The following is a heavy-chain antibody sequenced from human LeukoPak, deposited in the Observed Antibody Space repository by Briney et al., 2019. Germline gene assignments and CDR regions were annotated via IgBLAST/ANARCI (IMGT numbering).Heavy chain of an antibody. CDR2: ISYDESNK. Sequence: GGSLRLSCAASGFTFSSYAMHWVRQAPGKGLEWVAVISYDESNKYYADSVKGRFTISRDNSKNTLYLQMNSLRAEDTAVYYCARDMFMYSSSDTAMVGGFDYWGQGTLVTVSS. CDR1: GFTFSSYA. V-gene: IGHV3-30-3*01. D-gene: IGHD5-18*01. J-gene: IGHJ4*02. CDR3: ARDMFMYSSSDTAMVGGFDY.